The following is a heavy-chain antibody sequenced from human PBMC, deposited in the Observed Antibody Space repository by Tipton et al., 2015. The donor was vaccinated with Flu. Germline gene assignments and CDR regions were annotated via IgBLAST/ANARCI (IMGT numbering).Heavy chain of an antibody. D-gene: IGHD2-2*01. Sequence: TLSLTCSVSGYSIRSAYYWGWVRRPPGKGLEWIGTIYHSGTTYYNPSLKSRLTISVDTSENQFSLRLSSVTAADTAVYYCARDPSLGMPDYLDFWGQGTLVTTSS. CDR3: ARDPSLGMPDYLDF. V-gene: IGHV4-38-2*02. CDR2: IYHSGTT. J-gene: IGHJ4*02. CDR1: GYSIRSAYY.